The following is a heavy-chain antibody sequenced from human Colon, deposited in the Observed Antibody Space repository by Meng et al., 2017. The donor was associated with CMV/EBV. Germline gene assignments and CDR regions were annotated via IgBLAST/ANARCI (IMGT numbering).Heavy chain of an antibody. J-gene: IGHJ3*02. Sequence: GGSLRLSCTASGFMFVAHGVHWVRQAPGKGLEWVGAITHNGREDFYADSVKGRFTISRDNSKDTLYLQMTSLRPEDTAVYFCTRGYSGLAIYAFDIWGPGTMVTVSS. D-gene: IGHD4-23*01. CDR2: ITHNGRED. CDR3: TRGYSGLAIYAFDI. CDR1: GFMFVAHG. V-gene: IGHV3-30*04.